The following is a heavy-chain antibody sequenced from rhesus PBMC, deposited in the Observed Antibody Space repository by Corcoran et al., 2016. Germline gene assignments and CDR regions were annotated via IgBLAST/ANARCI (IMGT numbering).Heavy chain of an antibody. CDR2: ITYIGRT. CDR3: ARDGDGFDY. D-gene: IGHD5-42*01. Sequence: QVQLQESGPGLVKPSEPLSLTCAVSGYSIRSGYYWSWIRQPPGKGREVIGYITYIGRTSNNPSLKSRGTISRDTPKNQGSLKRSAVTAADRGVYYCARDGDGFDYGGQGVLVTVSA. V-gene: IGHV4-122*02. J-gene: IGHJ4*01. CDR1: GYSIRSGYY.